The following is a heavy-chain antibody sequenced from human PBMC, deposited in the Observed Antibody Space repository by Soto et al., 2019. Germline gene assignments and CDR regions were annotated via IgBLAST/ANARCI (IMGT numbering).Heavy chain of an antibody. Sequence: ASVKVSWKASGYTFTSYHFTWVRQAPGQGLEWMGWIAAYNLKTDYAQKLQGRVTMTIDTSTDTAYMELRSLRSDDTAVYYCARTERYYDPTDNYYCDYWS. CDR2: IAAYNLKT. J-gene: IGHJ4*01. V-gene: IGHV1-18*01. CDR1: GYTFTSYH. CDR3: ARTERYYDPTDNYYCDY. D-gene: IGHD3-9*01.